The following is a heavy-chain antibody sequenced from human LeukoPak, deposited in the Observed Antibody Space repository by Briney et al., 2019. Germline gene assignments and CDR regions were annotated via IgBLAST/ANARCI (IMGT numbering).Heavy chain of an antibody. Sequence: GRSLRLSRAASGFTFSSYGMHWVRQAPGKGLGWVAVIWYDGSNKYYADSVKGRFTISRDNSKNTLYLQMNSLRAEDTAVYYCENDAELWFGVSSGFGDWGQGTLVTVSS. D-gene: IGHD3-10*01. CDR1: GFTFSSYG. J-gene: IGHJ4*02. CDR3: ENDAELWFGVSSGFGD. V-gene: IGHV3-33*06. CDR2: IWYDGSNK.